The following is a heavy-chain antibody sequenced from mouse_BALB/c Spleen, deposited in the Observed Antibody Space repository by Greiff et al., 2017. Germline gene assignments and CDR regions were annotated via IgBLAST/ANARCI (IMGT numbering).Heavy chain of an antibody. J-gene: IGHJ4*01. D-gene: IGHD6-2*01. CDR1: GYTFTSYW. Sequence: VQRVESGAELAKPGASVKMSCKASGYTFTSYWMHWVKQRPGQGLEWIGYINPSTGYTEYNQKFKDKATLTADKSSSTAYMQLSSLTSEDSAVYYCAASLRYYAMDYWGQGTSVTVSS. CDR3: AASLRYYAMDY. CDR2: INPSTGYT. V-gene: IGHV1-7*01.